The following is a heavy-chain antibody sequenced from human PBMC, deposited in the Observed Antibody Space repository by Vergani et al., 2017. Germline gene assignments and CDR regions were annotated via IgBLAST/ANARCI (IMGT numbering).Heavy chain of an antibody. J-gene: IGHJ3*02. CDR1: GGSISSGGYY. V-gene: IGHV4-31*03. CDR3: ARDPCSGGSCYHDAFDI. CDR2: IYYSGST. D-gene: IGHD2-15*01. Sequence: QVQLQESGPGLVKPSQTLSLTCTVSGGSISSGGYYWSWIRQHPGKGLEWIGYIYYSGSTYYNPSLKSRVTISVDTSKNQFSLKLSSVTASVTAVYYCARDPCSGGSCYHDAFDIWGQGTMVTVSS.